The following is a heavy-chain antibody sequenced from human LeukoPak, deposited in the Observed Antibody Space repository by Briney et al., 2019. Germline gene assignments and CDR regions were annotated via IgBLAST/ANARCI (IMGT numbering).Heavy chain of an antibody. Sequence: GGSLRLSCAASGFTVSSNYMSWVRQAPGKGLEWVSVIYSGGSTYYADSVKGRFTISRDNSKNTLYLQMNSLRAEDTAVYYCAREGVERYDSSGYYQDYWGQGTLVTVSS. CDR2: IYSGGST. D-gene: IGHD3-22*01. CDR1: GFTVSSNY. V-gene: IGHV3-53*01. CDR3: AREGVERYDSSGYYQDY. J-gene: IGHJ4*02.